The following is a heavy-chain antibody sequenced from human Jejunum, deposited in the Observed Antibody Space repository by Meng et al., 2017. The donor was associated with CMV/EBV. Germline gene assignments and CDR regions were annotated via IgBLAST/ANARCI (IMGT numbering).Heavy chain of an antibody. Sequence: SCKAPGYTFTNFAIHWVRQAPGQRLEWMGWIYTDSGDTKFSQKFQGRVSFTRDTPATTAYMELTSLRSEDTAVYYCARGVISYHDSWGQGTLVTVSS. CDR2: IYTDSGDT. CDR3: ARGVISYHDS. CDR1: GYTFTNFA. J-gene: IGHJ5*02. D-gene: IGHD3-16*01. V-gene: IGHV1-3*04.